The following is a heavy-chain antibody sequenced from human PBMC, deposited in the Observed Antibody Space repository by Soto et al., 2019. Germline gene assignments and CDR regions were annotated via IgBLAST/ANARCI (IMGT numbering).Heavy chain of an antibody. CDR2: INHGGNT. J-gene: IGHJ4*02. V-gene: IGHV4-34*01. CDR3: ASARWNY. CDR1: GGSFSDNY. D-gene: IGHD2-15*01. Sequence: QVQLQQWGAGLLKPSETLSLTCAVHGGSFSDNYWSWIRQPPGKGLEWIGEINHGGNTNYNPSLRSRLTISVDTSKYQFSLRLTSVTAADTAVYYCASARWNYWGQGTLVTVSS.